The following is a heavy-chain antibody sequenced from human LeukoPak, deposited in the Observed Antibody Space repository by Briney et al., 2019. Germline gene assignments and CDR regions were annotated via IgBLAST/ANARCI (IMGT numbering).Heavy chain of an antibody. CDR2: INIRGTTI. CDR1: GFTFIKYV. CDR3: ARGGGIEYRLNAFDI. V-gene: IGHV3-48*03. Sequence: GWSLTLSCLASGFTFIKYVMNWVGPPAGKERAGMACINIRGTTIYYADSVKGRITNSRDNAKNSLYLKMNSLRAEDTAVYYCARGGGIEYRLNAFDIWGQGTMITVSS. J-gene: IGHJ3*02. D-gene: IGHD3-16*01.